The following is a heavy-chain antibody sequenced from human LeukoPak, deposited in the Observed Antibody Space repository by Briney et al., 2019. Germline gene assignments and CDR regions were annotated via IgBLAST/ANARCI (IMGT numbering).Heavy chain of an antibody. Sequence: GGSLRLTCAASGFTFSDYYMSWIRQAPGKGLEWVSHISSSGTTIYYADSVKGRFTISRDSAKKSLNLQMNSLRAEDTAVYYCARAKYCSSTSCYPPFGMDVWGQGTTVTVSS. CDR1: GFTFSDYY. CDR2: ISSSGTTI. D-gene: IGHD2-2*01. CDR3: ARAKYCSSTSCYPPFGMDV. J-gene: IGHJ6*02. V-gene: IGHV3-11*01.